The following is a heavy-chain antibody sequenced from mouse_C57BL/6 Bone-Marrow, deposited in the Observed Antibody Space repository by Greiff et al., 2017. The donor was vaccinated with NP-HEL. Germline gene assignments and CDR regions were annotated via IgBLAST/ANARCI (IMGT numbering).Heavy chain of an antibody. V-gene: IGHV14-4*01. J-gene: IGHJ3*01. CDR1: GFNIKDDY. CDR3: TTDYESFAY. Sequence: EVQLQQSGAELVRPGASVKLSCTASGFNIKDDYMHWVKQRPEQGLEWIGWIDPENGDTEYASKFQGKATITADKSSNTAYLQLSSLTSEDTAVYYCTTDYESFAYGGQGTLVTVSA. CDR2: IDPENGDT. D-gene: IGHD2-4*01.